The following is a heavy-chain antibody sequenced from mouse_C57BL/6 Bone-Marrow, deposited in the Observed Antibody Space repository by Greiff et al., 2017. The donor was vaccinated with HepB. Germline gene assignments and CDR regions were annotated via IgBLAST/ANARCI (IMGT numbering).Heavy chain of an antibody. CDR3: ARFRYWDFDV. V-gene: IGHV1-69*01. D-gene: IGHD3-2*02. J-gene: IGHJ1*03. CDR2: IDPSDSYT. CDR1: GYTFTSYW. Sequence: QVQLQQSGAELVMPGASVKLSCKASGYTFTSYWMHWVKQRPGQGLEWIGEIDPSDSYTNYNQKFKGKSTLTVDKSSSTAYMQLSSLTSEDSAVYYCARFRYWDFDVWGTGTTVTVSS.